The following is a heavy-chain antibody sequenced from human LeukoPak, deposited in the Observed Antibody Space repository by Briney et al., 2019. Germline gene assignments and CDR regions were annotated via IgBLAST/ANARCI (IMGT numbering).Heavy chain of an antibody. CDR1: GFTISSNY. CDR2: SYSGGST. V-gene: IGHV3-66*01. Sequence: GGSLTLTCAASGFTISSNYFNWVRQAPGKGLGWVSVSYSGGSTYYADCVKGRFTISRDNSKYTLYLQMNSVRADDTAVYYCARYERRGYSGYDYGGDYWGQATLVTVSS. CDR3: ARYERRGYSGYDYGGDY. D-gene: IGHD5-12*01. J-gene: IGHJ4*02.